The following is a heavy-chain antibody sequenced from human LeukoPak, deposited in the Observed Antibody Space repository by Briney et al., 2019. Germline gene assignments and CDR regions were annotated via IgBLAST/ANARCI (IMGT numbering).Heavy chain of an antibody. D-gene: IGHD2-15*01. J-gene: IGHJ4*02. CDR1: GFTVSSNH. CDR2: IYSGGST. CDR3: ARVIGGSSRDFDY. V-gene: IGHV3-66*01. Sequence: PGGSLRLSCAASGFTVSSNHMSWVRQAPGEGLEWVSVIYSGGSTYYADSVKGRFTISRDNSKNTLYLQMNSLRAEDTAVYYCARVIGGSSRDFDYWGQGTLVTVSS.